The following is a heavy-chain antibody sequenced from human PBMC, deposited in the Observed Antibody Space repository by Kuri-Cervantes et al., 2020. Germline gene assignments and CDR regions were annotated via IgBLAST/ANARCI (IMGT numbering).Heavy chain of an antibody. V-gene: IGHV3-48*04. Sequence: GGSLRLSCAASGFTFSSYSMNWVRQAPGKGLEWVSYISSSSSTIYYADSVKGRFTISRDNAKNSLYLQMNSPRAKDTAVYYCARVKLVVGGSHVGNAFDIWGQGTMVTVSS. CDR1: GFTFSSYS. J-gene: IGHJ3*02. CDR2: ISSSSSTI. D-gene: IGHD1-26*01. CDR3: ARVKLVVGGSHVGNAFDI.